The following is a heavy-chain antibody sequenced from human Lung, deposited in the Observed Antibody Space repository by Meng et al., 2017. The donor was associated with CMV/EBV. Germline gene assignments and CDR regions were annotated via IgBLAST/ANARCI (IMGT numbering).Heavy chain of an antibody. CDR1: DYTLSSYG. CDR2: ISGYNGNT. V-gene: IGHV1-18*01. D-gene: IGHD2-2*01. J-gene: IGHJ5*02. CDR3: ARDRAMGSSWFDP. Sequence: SXXVSXXASDYTLSSYGISWVRQAPGQGLEWMGWISGYNGNTNYAQRLQGRVTMTTDTSTSTAYMELRSLRFDDTAVYYCARDRAMGSSWFDPWGQGTLVTVSS.